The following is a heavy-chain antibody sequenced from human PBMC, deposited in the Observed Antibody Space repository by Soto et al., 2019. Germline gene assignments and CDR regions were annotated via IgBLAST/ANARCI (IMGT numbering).Heavy chain of an antibody. CDR3: AKGGATYGLLTHDY. CDR2: ITGTSANT. CDR1: RFTFSNFA. D-gene: IGHD3-9*01. V-gene: IGHV3-23*01. J-gene: IGHJ4*02. Sequence: EVQLLESGGGLVQPGGSLRLSCAASRFTFSNFAMSWVRQAPGKGLEWVSTITGTSANTYYPDSVKGRFAISSDNSQNTLYLQMNSLTTEDTAVYYCAKGGATYGLLTHDYWGQGTLVTVSS.